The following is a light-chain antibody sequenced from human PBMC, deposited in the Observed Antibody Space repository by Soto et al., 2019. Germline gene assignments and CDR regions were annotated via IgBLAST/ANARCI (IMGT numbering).Light chain of an antibody. J-gene: IGKJ2*01. CDR1: QTVSTNF. V-gene: IGKV3-20*01. CDR3: QLYGNSPRYT. Sequence: EIVLTQSPGTLSLSPGERATLSCRASQTVSTNFLAWYQQKPGQAPRLLIHGASGRASGIPDRFSGSGSGTDFTLTSSRLEAADFAVYYCQLYGNSPRYTFGQGTKLEIK. CDR2: GAS.